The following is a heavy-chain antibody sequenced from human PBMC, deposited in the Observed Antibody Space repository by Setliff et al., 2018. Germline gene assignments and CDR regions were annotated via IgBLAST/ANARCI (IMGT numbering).Heavy chain of an antibody. Sequence: ASVKVSCKASGYTFTSHYMHWVRQAPGLELEWMGTINPSSGRTSYAQKFQGRVTMTRDTSTSTVYMDMSSRRSEDTAVYYCARDVFPYHYEGAFDIWGQGTMVTVSS. D-gene: IGHD3-22*01. V-gene: IGHV1-46*01. CDR3: ARDVFPYHYEGAFDI. CDR2: INPSSGRT. J-gene: IGHJ3*02. CDR1: GYTFTSHY.